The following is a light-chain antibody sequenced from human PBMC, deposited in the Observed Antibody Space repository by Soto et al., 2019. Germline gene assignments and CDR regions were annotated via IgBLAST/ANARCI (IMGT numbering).Light chain of an antibody. CDR2: GAS. Sequence: EIVMTQSPATVSVSAGERATLSCTASQSVSNNLAWYQQKPGQAPRLLIYGASNRATGIPDRFSGSGSGTDFTLTVSRLEPEDFAVYYCQHYGSSMYTFGQGTRLEI. CDR3: QHYGSSMYT. J-gene: IGKJ5*01. V-gene: IGKV3-20*01. CDR1: QSVSNN.